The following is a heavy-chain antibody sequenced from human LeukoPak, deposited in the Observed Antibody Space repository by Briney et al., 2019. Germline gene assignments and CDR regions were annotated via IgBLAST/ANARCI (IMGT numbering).Heavy chain of an antibody. D-gene: IGHD6-6*01. CDR3: ARRGSYLSSSIDY. Sequence: SETLSLTCTVSGGSISSGGYYWSWLRQHPGQGLEWIGYIYYSGSTYYNPSLKSRVTISVDTSKNQFSLKLSSVTAADTAVYYCARRGSYLSSSIDYWGQGTLVTVSS. CDR1: GGSISSGGYY. J-gene: IGHJ4*02. V-gene: IGHV4-31*03. CDR2: IYYSGST.